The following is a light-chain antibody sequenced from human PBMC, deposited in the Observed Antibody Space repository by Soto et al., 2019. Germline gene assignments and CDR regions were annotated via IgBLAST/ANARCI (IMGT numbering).Light chain of an antibody. CDR1: QSVSNNY. CDR3: RQYGRSLGFA. Sequence: EIVLTQSPGTLSLSPGARAPLSCRASQSVSNNYLAWYQQNPGQAPRLLIDGASNRATGIPDRFSGSGSGTDFTLTISRLEPEDFAVYYCRQYGRSLGFAFGGGTKVDIK. J-gene: IGKJ4*01. V-gene: IGKV3-20*01. CDR2: GAS.